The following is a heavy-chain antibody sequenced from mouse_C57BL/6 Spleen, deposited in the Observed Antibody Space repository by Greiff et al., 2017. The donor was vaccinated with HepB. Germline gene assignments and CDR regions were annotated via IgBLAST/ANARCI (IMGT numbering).Heavy chain of an antibody. D-gene: IGHD1-1*01. CDR3: ARSHYYGSSWGYFDV. J-gene: IGHJ1*03. CDR1: GYTFTDYY. CDR2: INPYNGGT. Sequence: VQLKESGPVLVKPGASVKMSCKASGYTFTDYYMNWVKQSHGKSLEWIGVINPYNGGTSYNQKFKGKATLTVDKSSSTAYMELNSLTSEDSAVYYCARSHYYGSSWGYFDVWGTGTTVTVSS. V-gene: IGHV1-19*01.